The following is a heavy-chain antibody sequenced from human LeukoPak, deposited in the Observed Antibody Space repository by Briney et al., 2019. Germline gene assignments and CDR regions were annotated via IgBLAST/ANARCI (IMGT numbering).Heavy chain of an antibody. CDR3: ARDDAPGDNALDI. CDR2: ILNDGSQE. D-gene: IGHD3-16*01. V-gene: IGHV3-33*01. CDR1: GFTFSSYG. J-gene: IGHJ3*02. Sequence: GGSLRLSCAASGFTFSSYGMHWVRQAPGKGLEWVAVILNDGSQEKYADSVKGRFTISRDNSKNTLFLQMNSLRAEDTAVYYCARDDAPGDNALDIWGQGTMVTVSS.